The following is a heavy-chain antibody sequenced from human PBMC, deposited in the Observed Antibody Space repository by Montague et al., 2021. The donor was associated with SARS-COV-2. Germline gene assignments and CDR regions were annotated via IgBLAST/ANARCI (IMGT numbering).Heavy chain of an antibody. CDR1: GGSISSYY. CDR2: IYYSGST. V-gene: IGHV4-59*01. D-gene: IGHD3-16*01. J-gene: IGHJ4*02. Sequence: SETLSLTCTVSGGSISSYYWSWIRQPPGKGLEWIGYIYYSGSTNYNPSLKSRVTISVDTSKNQFSLKLSSVTAADTAVYYCARGGGRSPLERPLDYWGQGTLVTVSS. CDR3: ARGGGRSPLERPLDY.